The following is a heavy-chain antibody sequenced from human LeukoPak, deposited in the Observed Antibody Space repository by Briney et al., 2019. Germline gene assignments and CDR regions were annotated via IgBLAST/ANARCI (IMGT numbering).Heavy chain of an antibody. J-gene: IGHJ4*02. CDR1: GGSISSYY. V-gene: IGHV4-59*01. D-gene: IGHD3-22*01. CDR3: ARDRYYYDSSGYYYYFDY. Sequence: SETLSLTCTVSGGSISSYYWSWIRQPPGKGLEWIGYIYYSGSTNYNPSLKSRVTISVDTSKNQFSLKLSSVTAADTAVYYCARDRYYYDSSGYYYYFDYWGQGTLVTVSS. CDR2: IYYSGST.